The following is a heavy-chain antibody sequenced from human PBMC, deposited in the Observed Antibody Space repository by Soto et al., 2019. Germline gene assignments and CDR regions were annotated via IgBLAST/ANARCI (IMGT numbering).Heavy chain of an antibody. D-gene: IGHD4-17*01. Sequence: VQLRESGGGLAQPGGSLRLSSVASGFSFSTQVMSWVRQAPGKGLEWVSSISGSGGSTYYADSVKGRFTISTDKSKNTLFLVRNTLRADDTVVYYCAKGQWTTVTNFESWGQGTLVTVSS. V-gene: IGHV3-23*01. CDR3: AKGQWTTVTNFES. J-gene: IGHJ4*02. CDR2: ISGSGGST. CDR1: GFSFSTQV.